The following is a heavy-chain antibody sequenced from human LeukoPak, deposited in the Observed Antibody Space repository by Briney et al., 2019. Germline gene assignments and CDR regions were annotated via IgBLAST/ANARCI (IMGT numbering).Heavy chain of an antibody. Sequence: SQTLSLTCAISGDSVSSNSAAWNWIRQSPSRGLEWLGRTFYRSKWRIDYALSVKSRIIIKPDTSKNQFSLQLNSVTPEDTAVYYCARGNPPFDYWGQGTLVTVSS. V-gene: IGHV6-1*01. D-gene: IGHD2/OR15-2a*01. CDR1: GDSVSSNSAA. CDR3: ARGNPPFDY. J-gene: IGHJ4*02. CDR2: TFYRSKWRI.